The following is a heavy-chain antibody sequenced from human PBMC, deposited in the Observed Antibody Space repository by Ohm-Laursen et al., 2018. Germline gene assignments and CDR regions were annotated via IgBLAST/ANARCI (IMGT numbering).Heavy chain of an antibody. CDR3: ARRSHLRDPPY. CDR1: GGSFTDTNNY. V-gene: IGHV4-39*01. D-gene: IGHD5-24*01. J-gene: IGHJ4*02. CDR2: FYYPGTT. Sequence: GTLSLTCTVSGGSFTDTNNYWAWIRQPPGKGLEWIGSFYYPGTTVYNPSLTSRVPVSIDTSKNHFSLQVTSVTASNTAVYFCARRSHLRDPPYWGQGILVTVSS.